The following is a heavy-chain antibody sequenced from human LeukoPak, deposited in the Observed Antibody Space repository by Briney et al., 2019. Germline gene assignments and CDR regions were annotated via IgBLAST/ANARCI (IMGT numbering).Heavy chain of an antibody. CDR1: GFTFSSYS. CDR2: ISSSSSYI. CDR3: ARDREQWLFDY. V-gene: IGHV3-21*01. J-gene: IGHJ4*02. D-gene: IGHD6-19*01. Sequence: GGSLRLSCAASGFTFSSYSMNWVRQAPGKGLEWVSSISSSSSYIYYADPVKGRFTTSRDNAKNSLYLQMNSLRAEDTAVYYCARDREQWLFDYWGQGTLVTVSS.